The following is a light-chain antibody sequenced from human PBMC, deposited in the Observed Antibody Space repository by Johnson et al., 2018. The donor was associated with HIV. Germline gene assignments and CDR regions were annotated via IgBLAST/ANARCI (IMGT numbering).Light chain of an antibody. CDR3: GTWDSGLRGGLYL. CDR2: DNN. Sequence: QSLLTQPPSVSAAPGQKVTISCSGSSSNIGNNYVSWYQQLPGTAPKLLIYDNNKRPSGIPDRFSGSKSGTSATLGITGLQTGAEADYYCGTWDSGLRGGLYLFGTGTKVTVL. CDR1: SSNIGNNY. V-gene: IGLV1-51*01. J-gene: IGLJ1*01.